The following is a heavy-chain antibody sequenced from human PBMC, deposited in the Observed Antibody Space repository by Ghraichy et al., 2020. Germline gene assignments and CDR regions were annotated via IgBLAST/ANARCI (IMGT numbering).Heavy chain of an antibody. V-gene: IGHV3-74*01. CDR3: ARPNYGGRVVDS. Sequence: GESLNISCAASGFTFSDSWLYWVRQAPGKGLVWVSRINGDGSITDYADSVKGRFTISRVNAKNTLYLQMKSLIDEDTAVYYCARPNYGGRVVDSWGQGTLVTVSS. CDR1: GFTFSDSW. D-gene: IGHD4-23*01. CDR2: INGDGSIT. J-gene: IGHJ4*02.